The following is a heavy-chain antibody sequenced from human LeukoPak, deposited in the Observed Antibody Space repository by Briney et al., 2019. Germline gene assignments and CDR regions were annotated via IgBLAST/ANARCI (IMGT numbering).Heavy chain of an antibody. CDR1: GFTFNNAW. D-gene: IGHD3-22*01. CDR3: ATDFYDST. J-gene: IGHJ5*02. V-gene: IGHV3-15*07. CDR2: IRSNSDGGTI. Sequence: GGSLRLSCAASGFTFNNAWMNWVRQAPGKGLEWVGRIRSNSDGGTIDYAAPVKGRFTLSRDDSKTTLYLQMNSLQTEDTAVYYCATDFYDSTWGQGTLVTVSS.